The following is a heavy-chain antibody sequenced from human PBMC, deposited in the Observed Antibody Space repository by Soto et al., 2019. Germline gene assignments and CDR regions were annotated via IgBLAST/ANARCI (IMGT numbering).Heavy chain of an antibody. CDR2: IKSKTNSGTT. Sequence: PGGSLRLSCAASGFSFSNAWMNWVRQAPGKGLEWVGRIKSKTNSGTTDHAAPVKGRFTISRDDSKNTLYLQMESLKTEDTAVYYWMSNPHVDLEATNYWGKGTRVTVSS. D-gene: IGHD5-12*01. CDR1: GFSFSNAW. J-gene: IGHJ4*02. CDR3: MSNPHVDLEATNY. V-gene: IGHV3-15*07.